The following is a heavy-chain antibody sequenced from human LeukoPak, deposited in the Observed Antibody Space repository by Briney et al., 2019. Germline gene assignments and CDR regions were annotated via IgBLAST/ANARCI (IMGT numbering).Heavy chain of an antibody. Sequence: PGGSLRLSCAASGFTFSGYSMNWVRQAPGKGLEWVSYIRSSGSPIYYADSVKGRFTISRDNAKNSVYLQMNSLRAEDTAVYYCARVSYGDSGYFDYWGQGTLVTVSS. D-gene: IGHD4-17*01. CDR2: IRSSGSPI. CDR3: ARVSYGDSGYFDY. V-gene: IGHV3-48*01. CDR1: GFTFSGYS. J-gene: IGHJ4*02.